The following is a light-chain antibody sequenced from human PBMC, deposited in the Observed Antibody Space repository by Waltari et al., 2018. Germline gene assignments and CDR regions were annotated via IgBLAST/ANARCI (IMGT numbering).Light chain of an antibody. CDR1: SGPVSTSHY. Sequence: QTVVAQEPSPSVSPGGTVTLTCGLSSGPVSTSHYPSWHQKTPGRAPRSLIYNTNIRSSGVPDRFSGSILGNKAALTITGAQADDESDYYCLLYLGDGISRFGGGTKLTVL. V-gene: IGLV8-61*01. J-gene: IGLJ2*01. CDR2: NTN. CDR3: LLYLGDGISR.